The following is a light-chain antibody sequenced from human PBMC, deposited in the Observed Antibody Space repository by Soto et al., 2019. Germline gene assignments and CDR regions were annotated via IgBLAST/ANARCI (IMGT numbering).Light chain of an antibody. J-gene: IGLJ3*02. CDR2: GDS. V-gene: IGLV1-40*01. CDR1: SSNIGRGYD. Sequence: QSVLTQPPSVSGAPGQRVTMSCTGSSSNIGRGYDVHWYQQFPGSAPRLLLSGDSNRPSGVPDRFSGSRSGTSASLAITGLQAEDEADYYCQTFDSSLTISWVFGGGTKLTVL. CDR3: QTFDSSLTISWV.